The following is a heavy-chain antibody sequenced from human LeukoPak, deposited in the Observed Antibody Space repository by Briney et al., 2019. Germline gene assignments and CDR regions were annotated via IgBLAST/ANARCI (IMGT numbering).Heavy chain of an antibody. J-gene: IGHJ5*02. CDR3: AKDPCSSTSCYPYNWFDP. CDR1: GFTCSSYA. D-gene: IGHD2-2*01. Sequence: GGSLRLSCAASGFTCSSYAMSWVRQAPGKGLEWVSAISGSGGSTYYADSVRGRFTISRDNSKNTLYLQVNSLRAEDTAVYYCAKDPCSSTSCYPYNWFDPWGQGTLVTVSS. V-gene: IGHV3-23*01. CDR2: ISGSGGST.